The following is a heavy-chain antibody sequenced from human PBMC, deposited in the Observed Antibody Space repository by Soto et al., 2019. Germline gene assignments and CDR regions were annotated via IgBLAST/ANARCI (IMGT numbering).Heavy chain of an antibody. CDR3: ARDDSGFSGSHYIDYFNY. J-gene: IGHJ4*02. CDR1: GYTFTSYY. V-gene: IGHV1-46*01. Sequence: ASVKVSCKASGYTFTSYYMHWVRQAPGQGLEWMGIINPSGGSTNYAQKFQGRVTFTRDTSAGTVYMQLSSLTSEDTAVYYCARDDSGFSGSHYIDYFNYWGQGALVTVSS. D-gene: IGHD1-26*01. CDR2: INPSGGST.